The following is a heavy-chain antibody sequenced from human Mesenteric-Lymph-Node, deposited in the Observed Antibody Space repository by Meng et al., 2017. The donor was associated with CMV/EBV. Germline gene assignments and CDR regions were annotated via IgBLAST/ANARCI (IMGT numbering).Heavy chain of an antibody. CDR1: GFTFRSHW. CDR3: AREGVPAAGMDV. CDR2: INGDGTTT. Sequence: GESLKISCVGSGFTFRSHWMHWVRQAPGKGLVWVSRINGDGTTTNYADSVKGRFTISRDNSKNTLYLQMNSLRAEDTAVYYCAREGVPAAGMDVWGQGTTVTVSS. D-gene: IGHD2-2*01. V-gene: IGHV3-74*01. J-gene: IGHJ6*02.